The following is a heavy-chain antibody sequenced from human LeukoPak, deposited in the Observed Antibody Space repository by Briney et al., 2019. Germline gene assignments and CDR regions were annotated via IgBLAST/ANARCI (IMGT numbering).Heavy chain of an antibody. V-gene: IGHV4-59*12. J-gene: IGHJ4*02. D-gene: IGHD1-1*01. CDR3: AREGAGTVDY. Sequence: PSETLSLTCTVSGGSISSYYWSWIRQPPGKGLEWIGYIYYSGSTNYNPSLKSRVTISVDTSKNQFSLKLSSVTAAGTAVYYCAREGAGTVDYWGQGTLVTVSS. CDR1: GGSISSYY. CDR2: IYYSGST.